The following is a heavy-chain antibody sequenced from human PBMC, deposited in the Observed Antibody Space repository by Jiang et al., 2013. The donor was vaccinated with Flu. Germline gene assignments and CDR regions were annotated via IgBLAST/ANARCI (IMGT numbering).Heavy chain of an antibody. CDR3: ARDGGILIDY. D-gene: IGHD2-15*01. J-gene: IGHJ4*02. Sequence: TCAISGDSVSSNSASWNWIRQSPSRGLEWLGRTYYRSKWYNHYAISVKSRITINPDTSKNQFSLHLNSVTPEDTAVYYCARDGGILIDYWGQGTLVTVSS. CDR2: TYYRSKWYN. V-gene: IGHV6-1*01. CDR1: GDSVSSNSAS.